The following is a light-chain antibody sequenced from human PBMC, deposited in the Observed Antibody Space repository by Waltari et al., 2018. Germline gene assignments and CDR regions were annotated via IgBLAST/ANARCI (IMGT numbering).Light chain of an antibody. CDR3: CSYTGSSWI. J-gene: IGLJ2*01. CDR2: EVN. Sequence: QSALTQPASVAGSPGQPITLSCPGPSSDVGYSNLVSWYQQHPGKAPNLIIYEVNKWPSGLSNRFSGSKSGNTATLTISGLQTEDEADYYCCSYTGSSWIFGGGTKLTVL. V-gene: IGLV2-23*02. CDR1: SSDVGYSNL.